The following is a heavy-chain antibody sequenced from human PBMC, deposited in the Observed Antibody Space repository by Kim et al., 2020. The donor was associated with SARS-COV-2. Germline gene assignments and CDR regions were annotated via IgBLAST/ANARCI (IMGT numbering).Heavy chain of an antibody. V-gene: IGHV3-64*02. Sequence: YADAVKGRFIISRANSNNTLYLQMGSLRPEDTAVYYCARGGKWLREYVQNWGQGALVTVSS. CDR3: ARGGKWLREYVQN. J-gene: IGHJ1*01. D-gene: IGHD5-12*01.